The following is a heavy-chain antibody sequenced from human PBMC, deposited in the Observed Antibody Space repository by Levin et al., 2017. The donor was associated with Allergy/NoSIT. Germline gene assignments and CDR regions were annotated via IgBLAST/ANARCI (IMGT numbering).Heavy chain of an antibody. D-gene: IGHD2-15*01. Sequence: ASVKVSCKASGYTFFDYDISWVRQAPGQGLEWMGWISVYNGHTNYAQKLRGRVTMTTDTSTSTAYMELRSLRSDDTAVYYCARGADYCSGGSCYWDYWGQGTLVTVSS. J-gene: IGHJ4*02. CDR1: GYTFFDYD. V-gene: IGHV1-18*01. CDR2: ISVYNGHT. CDR3: ARGADYCSGGSCYWDY.